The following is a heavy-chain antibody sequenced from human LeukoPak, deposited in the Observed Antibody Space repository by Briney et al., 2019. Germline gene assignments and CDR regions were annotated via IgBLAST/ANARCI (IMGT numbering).Heavy chain of an antibody. CDR2: ISYDGSNK. CDR3: AKDIMGYCSSTSC. V-gene: IGHV3-30*18. Sequence: GGSLRLSCAASGFTFSSYGMHWVRQAPGKGLEWVAVISYDGSNKYYADSVKGRFTISRDNSKNTLYLQMNSLRAEDTAVHYCAKDIMGYCSSTSCWGQGTLVTVSS. CDR1: GFTFSSYG. D-gene: IGHD2-2*01. J-gene: IGHJ4*02.